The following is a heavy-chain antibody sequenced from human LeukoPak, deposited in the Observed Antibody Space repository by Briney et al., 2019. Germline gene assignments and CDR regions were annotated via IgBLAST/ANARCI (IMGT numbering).Heavy chain of an antibody. V-gene: IGHV3-53*01. CDR2: IYSGGST. CDR3: ARIIYGGAYYYYYYMDV. D-gene: IGHD4-23*01. J-gene: IGHJ6*03. Sequence: GGSLRLSCAASGFTVSSNYMSWVRQAPGKGLEWVSVIYSGGSTYYADSVKGRFTISRDNSKNTLYLQMNSLRAEDTAVYYCARIIYGGAYYYYYYMDVWGKGTTVTISS. CDR1: GFTVSSNY.